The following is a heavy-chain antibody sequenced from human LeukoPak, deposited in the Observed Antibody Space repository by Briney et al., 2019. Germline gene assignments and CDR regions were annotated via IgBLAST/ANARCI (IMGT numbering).Heavy chain of an antibody. CDR2: ISWDGGST. CDR1: GFTFDDYA. D-gene: IGHD5-24*01. V-gene: IGHV3-43D*03. CDR3: AKDSEMATIRYYFDY. J-gene: IGHJ4*02. Sequence: GGSLRLSCAASGFTFDDYAMHWVRQAPGKGLEWVSLISWDGGSTYYADSVKGRFTISRDNSKNSLYLQMNSLRAEDTALYYCAKDSEMATIRYYFDYWGQGTLVTVSS.